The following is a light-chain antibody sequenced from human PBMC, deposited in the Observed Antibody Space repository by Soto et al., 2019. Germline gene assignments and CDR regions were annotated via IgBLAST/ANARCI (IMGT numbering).Light chain of an antibody. Sequence: EIVMTQSPGTLSVSPGERATLSCRASQSISGNLVWYQQKPGQAPRLLIYDASNRATGIPARFSGSGSGTDFTLTISRLEPEDFAVYYCQQYGSSPITFGQGTRLEI. J-gene: IGKJ5*01. CDR3: QQYGSSPIT. V-gene: IGKV3-20*01. CDR2: DAS. CDR1: QSISGN.